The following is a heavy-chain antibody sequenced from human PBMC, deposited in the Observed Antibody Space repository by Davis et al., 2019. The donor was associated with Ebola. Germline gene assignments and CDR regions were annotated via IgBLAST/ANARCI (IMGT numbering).Heavy chain of an antibody. CDR2: INPSGGST. CDR1: GYTFTSYY. V-gene: IGHV1-46*01. Sequence: ASVKVSCKASGYTFTSYYMHWVRQAPGQGLEWIGIINPSGGSTSYAQKFQGRVTMTRDTSTSTAYMELSSLRSEDTAVYYCASSVYYDSSGYCCHYYIDVWGKGTTVTVSS. D-gene: IGHD3-22*01. J-gene: IGHJ6*03. CDR3: ASSVYYDSSGYCCHYYIDV.